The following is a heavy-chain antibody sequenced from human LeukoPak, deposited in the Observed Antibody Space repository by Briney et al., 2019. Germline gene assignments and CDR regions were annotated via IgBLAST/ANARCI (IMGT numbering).Heavy chain of an antibody. V-gene: IGHV4-38-2*02. CDR3: ARALEDIVVVPAAIRFYYHYYMDV. CDR2: IYQSGST. CDR1: GYSISSGYY. D-gene: IGHD2-2*02. Sequence: SETLSLTCTVSGYSISSGYYWGWIRQPPGKGLEWIGSIYQSGSTYYNPSLKSRVTISVDTSKNQFSLKLSSVTAADTAVYYCARALEDIVVVPAAIRFYYHYYMDVWGKGTTVTVSS. J-gene: IGHJ6*03.